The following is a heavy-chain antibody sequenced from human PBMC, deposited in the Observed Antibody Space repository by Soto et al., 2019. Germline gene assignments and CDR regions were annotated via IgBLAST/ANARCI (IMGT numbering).Heavy chain of an antibody. J-gene: IGHJ4*02. Sequence: QVQLVHSGAEVKKPGASVKVSCKASGYTFTSYYMHWVRQAPGQGLEWMGIINPSGGSTSYAQKFQGRVTMTRDTSTSTVYMELSSLRSEDTAVYYCAKTHEYKQWLASFDYWGQGTLVTVSS. D-gene: IGHD6-19*01. CDR2: INPSGGST. CDR3: AKTHEYKQWLASFDY. V-gene: IGHV1-46*01. CDR1: GYTFTSYY.